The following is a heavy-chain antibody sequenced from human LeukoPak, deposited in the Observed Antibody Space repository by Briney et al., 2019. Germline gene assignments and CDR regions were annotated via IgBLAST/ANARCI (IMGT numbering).Heavy chain of an antibody. D-gene: IGHD2-15*01. Sequence: ASVTVSCKASGYTFTGYYMHWVRQAPGQGLEWMGWTNPNSGGTNYAQKFQGRVTMTRDTSISTAYMELSRLRSDDTAVYYCARGGPYCSGGSCYGNNWFDPWGQGTLVTVSS. CDR3: ARGGPYCSGGSCYGNNWFDP. V-gene: IGHV1-2*02. J-gene: IGHJ5*02. CDR1: GYTFTGYY. CDR2: TNPNSGGT.